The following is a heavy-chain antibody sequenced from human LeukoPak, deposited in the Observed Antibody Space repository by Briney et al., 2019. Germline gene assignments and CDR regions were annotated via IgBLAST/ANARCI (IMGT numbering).Heavy chain of an antibody. V-gene: IGHV1-2*02. CDR3: AREGLYSSSSDFDY. J-gene: IGHJ4*02. CDR1: GYTVTGYY. D-gene: IGHD6-13*01. CDR2: LNPKTGDT. Sequence: ASVKVSCKASGYTVTGYYVHWVRQAPGQGLQWMGYLNPKTGDTKYAQKLQGRVTMTRDTSISTAYMELSGLRSDDTAVYYCAREGLYSSSSDFDYWGQGTLVTVSS.